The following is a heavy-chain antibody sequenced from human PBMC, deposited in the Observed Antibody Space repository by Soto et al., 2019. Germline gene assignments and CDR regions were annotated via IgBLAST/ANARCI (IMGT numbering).Heavy chain of an antibody. CDR2: IYPGDSDT. CDR3: ARGVMGRYCSSTSCPPTYGMDV. Sequence: PGESLKISCKGSGYSFTSYWIGWVRQMPGKGLEWMGIIYPGDSDTRYSPSFQGQVTISADKSIGTAYLQWSSLKASDTAMYYCARGVMGRYCSSTSCPPTYGMDVWGQGTTVTVSS. V-gene: IGHV5-51*01. D-gene: IGHD2-2*01. CDR1: GYSFTSYW. J-gene: IGHJ6*02.